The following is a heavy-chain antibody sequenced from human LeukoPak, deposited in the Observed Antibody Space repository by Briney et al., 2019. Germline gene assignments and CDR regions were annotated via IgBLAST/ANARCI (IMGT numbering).Heavy chain of an antibody. CDR3: ARDGDYYDSSGSVRAFDI. CDR1: GGSFSGYY. V-gene: IGHV4-34*01. D-gene: IGHD3-22*01. Sequence: SETLSLTCAVYGGSFSGYYWSWIRQPPGKGLEWIGEINHSGSTNYNPSLKSRVTISVDTSKNQFSLKLSSVTAADTAVYYCARDGDYYDSSGSVRAFDIWGQGTMVTVSS. J-gene: IGHJ3*02. CDR2: INHSGST.